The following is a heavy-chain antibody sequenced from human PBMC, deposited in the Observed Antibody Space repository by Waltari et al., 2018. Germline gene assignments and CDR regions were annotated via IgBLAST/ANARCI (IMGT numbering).Heavy chain of an antibody. V-gene: IGHV3-74*01. CDR1: GFTFSSYW. CDR2: INTDGSTT. D-gene: IGHD3-22*01. CDR3: AREGIVMNAFDI. J-gene: IGHJ3*02. Sequence: EVQLVESGGGLVQPGGSLRLSCAASGFTFSSYWMHWVRQAPGKGLVWVSHINTDGSTTRYADSVRGRFTISRDNAKNTLYLKMNSLRAEDTAVYYCAREGIVMNAFDIWGQGTMVTVSS.